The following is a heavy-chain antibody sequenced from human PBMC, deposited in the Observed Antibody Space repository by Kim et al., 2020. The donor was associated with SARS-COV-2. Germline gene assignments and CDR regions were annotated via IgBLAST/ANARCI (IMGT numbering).Heavy chain of an antibody. CDR1: GYSFTSYW. V-gene: IGHV5-51*01. CDR2: IYPGDSDT. J-gene: IGHJ6*02. CDR3: ARHSDGQKQPYYYYYYGMDV. D-gene: IGHD5-18*01. Sequence: GESLKISCKGSGYSFTSYWIGWVRQMPGKGLEWMGIIYPGDSDTRYSPSFQGQVTISADKSISTAYLQWSSLKASDTAMYYCARHSDGQKQPYYYYYYGMDVWGQGTTVTVSS.